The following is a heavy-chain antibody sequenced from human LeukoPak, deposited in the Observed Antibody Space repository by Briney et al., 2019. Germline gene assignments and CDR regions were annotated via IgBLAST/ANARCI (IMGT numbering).Heavy chain of an antibody. V-gene: IGHV4-59*01. CDR3: ARGRYSGSYNDY. CDR1: GGSISSYY. J-gene: IGHJ4*02. Sequence: SETLSLTCTVSGGSISSYYWSWIRQPPGKGLEWIGYIYYSGSTNYNPSLKSRVTISVDTSKDQFSLKLSSVTAADTAVYYCARGRYSGSYNDYWGQGTLVTVSS. D-gene: IGHD1-26*01. CDR2: IYYSGST.